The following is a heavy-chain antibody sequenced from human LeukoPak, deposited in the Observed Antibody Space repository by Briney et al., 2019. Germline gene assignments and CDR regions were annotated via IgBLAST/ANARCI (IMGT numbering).Heavy chain of an antibody. Sequence: GGSLRLSCAASGFTFSSYGMHWVRQAPGKGLGWVAFIRYDGSNKYYADSVKGRFTISRDNSKNTLYLQMNSLRAEDTAVYYCAKDRVAAAGIYNWFDPWGQGTLVTVSS. J-gene: IGHJ5*02. CDR3: AKDRVAAAGIYNWFDP. V-gene: IGHV3-30*02. CDR1: GFTFSSYG. D-gene: IGHD6-13*01. CDR2: IRYDGSNK.